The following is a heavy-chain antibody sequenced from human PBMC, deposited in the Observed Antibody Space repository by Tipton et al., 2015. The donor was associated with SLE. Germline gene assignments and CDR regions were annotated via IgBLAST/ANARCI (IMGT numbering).Heavy chain of an antibody. D-gene: IGHD6-13*01. CDR3: ARVLGPSSWLDY. Sequence: QSGPEVKKPGASVKVSCKASGYIFTGYYMHWVRQAPGQGLEWMGRINPTSGGTNYAQKFQGRVTMTRDTSISTAYMELSRLRSDDTAGYYCARVLGPSSWLDYWGQGTLVTVSS. V-gene: IGHV1-2*06. CDR1: GYIFTGYY. CDR2: INPTSGGT. J-gene: IGHJ4*02.